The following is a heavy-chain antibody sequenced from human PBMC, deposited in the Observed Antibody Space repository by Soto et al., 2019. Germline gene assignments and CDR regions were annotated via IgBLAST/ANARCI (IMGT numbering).Heavy chain of an antibody. CDR2: IYYSGST. V-gene: IGHV4-39*02. J-gene: IGHJ6*02. Sequence: SETLSLTCTVSGGSISSSSYYWGWIRQPPGKGLEWIGSIYYSGSTYYNPSLKSRVTISVDTSKNQFSLKLSSVTAADTAVYYCATDPTGYSSSWHHYYYYYYGMDVWGQGTTVTVSS. CDR3: ATDPTGYSSSWHHYYYYYYGMDV. D-gene: IGHD6-13*01. CDR1: GGSISSSSYY.